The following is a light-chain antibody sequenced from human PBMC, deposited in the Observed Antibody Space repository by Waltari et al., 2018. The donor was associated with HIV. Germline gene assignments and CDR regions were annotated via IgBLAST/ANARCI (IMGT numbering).Light chain of an antibody. CDR2: WAS. Sequence: DIVLTQSPDSLTVSLGERATINCKASQSILFSTTNSNYFAWYQQKPGHPPKLLISWASGRRSGVPDRFSGAGSGTDFTLTITSLQAEDVAVYYCQQYYSHPRTFGQGTKLEI. CDR1: QSILFSTTNSNY. CDR3: QQYYSHPRT. J-gene: IGKJ2*01. V-gene: IGKV4-1*01.